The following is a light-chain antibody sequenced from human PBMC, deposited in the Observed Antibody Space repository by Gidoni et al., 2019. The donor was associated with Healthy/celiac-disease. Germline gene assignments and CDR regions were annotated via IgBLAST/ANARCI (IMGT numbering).Light chain of an antibody. Sequence: DIVLTQSPVTLSLSPGERATISCRASQSVSSSYLAWYQQKPGQAPRLLIYGASSRATGIPDRFSGSGSGTDFTLTISRLEPEDFAVYYCQQYGSSPCSFXQXTKLEIK. V-gene: IGKV3-20*01. CDR1: QSVSSSY. CDR3: QQYGSSPCS. J-gene: IGKJ2*04. CDR2: GAS.